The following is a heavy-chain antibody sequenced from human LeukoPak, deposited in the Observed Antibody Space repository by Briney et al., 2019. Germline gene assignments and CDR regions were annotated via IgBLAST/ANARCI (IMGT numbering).Heavy chain of an antibody. V-gene: IGHV3-11*04. CDR3: ARGVTTGVDFFDI. D-gene: IGHD4-17*01. CDR1: GFTFSDYY. Sequence: GGSLRLSCAASGFTFSDYYMSWIRQAPGKGLEWVSYISSSGSTIYYADSVKGRFTISRDNAKNSLYLQMNSLRADDTAVYYCARGVTTGVDFFDIWGQGTMVTVSS. CDR2: ISSSGSTI. J-gene: IGHJ3*02.